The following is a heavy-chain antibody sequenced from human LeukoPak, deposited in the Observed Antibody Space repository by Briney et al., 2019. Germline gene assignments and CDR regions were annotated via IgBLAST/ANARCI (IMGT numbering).Heavy chain of an antibody. J-gene: IGHJ5*02. CDR2: ISHSGST. CDR1: GGSFSGYY. V-gene: IGHV4-34*01. Sequence: SETLSLTCAVYGGSFSGYYWSWIRQPPGKGLEWIGEISHSGSTNYNPSLKSRVTISVDTSKNQFSLKLSSVTAADTAVYYCARRSSSWYPQRGWFDPWGQGTLVTVSS. CDR3: ARRSSSWYPQRGWFDP. D-gene: IGHD6-13*01.